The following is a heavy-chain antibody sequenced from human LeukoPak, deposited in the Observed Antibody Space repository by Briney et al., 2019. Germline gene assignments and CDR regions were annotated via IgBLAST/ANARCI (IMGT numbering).Heavy chain of an antibody. D-gene: IGHD3-22*01. V-gene: IGHV3-21*01. CDR1: GFSFSSYS. CDR2: ISSSSNYI. J-gene: IGHJ4*02. Sequence: GGSLRLSCAASGFSFSSYSMKWVRQAPGKGLEWVSSISSSSNYIYYADSVKGRFTISRDNAKNSLYLQMNSLRAEDTAVYYCARASTLIVVDPYYFDYWGQGTLVTVSS. CDR3: ARASTLIVVDPYYFDY.